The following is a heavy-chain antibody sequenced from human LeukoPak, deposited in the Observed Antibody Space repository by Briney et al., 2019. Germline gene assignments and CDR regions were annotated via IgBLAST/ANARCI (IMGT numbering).Heavy chain of an antibody. D-gene: IGHD3-10*01. CDR1: GYTFTDYD. J-gene: IGHJ4*02. CDR2: VSPYNGNT. CDR3: ARNGRVRRVVKDLFEY. Sequence: ASVRVSCKASGYTFTDYDITWVRQAPGQGLEWMGRVSPYNGNTYYSQRFQDRVTITKDTSTGTAYMDLRNLRTDDTAMYYCARNGRVRRVVKDLFEYWGQGTLVAVSS. V-gene: IGHV1-18*01.